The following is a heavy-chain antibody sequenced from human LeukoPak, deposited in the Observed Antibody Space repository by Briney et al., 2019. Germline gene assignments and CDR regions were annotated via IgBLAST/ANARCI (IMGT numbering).Heavy chain of an antibody. CDR1: RFTVSSNY. Sequence: GGSLRLSCAASRFTVSSNYMSWVRQAPGKGLEWVSVIYSGGSTYYADSVKGRFTISRDNSKNTLYLQMNSLRAEDTAVYYCARGDGYNLSFDYWGQGTLVTVSS. J-gene: IGHJ4*02. CDR3: ARGDGYNLSFDY. V-gene: IGHV3-53*01. CDR2: IYSGGST. D-gene: IGHD5-24*01.